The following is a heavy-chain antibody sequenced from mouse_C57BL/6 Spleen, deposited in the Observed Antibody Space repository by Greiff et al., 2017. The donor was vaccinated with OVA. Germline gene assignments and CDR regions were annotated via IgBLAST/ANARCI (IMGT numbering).Heavy chain of an antibody. V-gene: IGHV1-52*01. CDR1: GYTFTSYW. Sequence: QVQLQQPGAELVRPGSSVKLSCKASGYTFTSYWMHWVKQRPIQGLEWIGNIDPSDSETHYNQKFKDKATLTVDKSSSTAYMQLSSLTSEDSAVYYCARESITTVVAHYYAMDYWGQGTSVTVSS. J-gene: IGHJ4*01. CDR3: ARESITTVVAHYYAMDY. CDR2: IDPSDSET. D-gene: IGHD1-1*01.